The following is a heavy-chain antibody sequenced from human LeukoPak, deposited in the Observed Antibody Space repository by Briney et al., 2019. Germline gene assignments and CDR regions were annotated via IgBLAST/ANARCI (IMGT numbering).Heavy chain of an antibody. CDR2: MSPNSGIT. D-gene: IGHD3-22*01. J-gene: IGHJ5*02. CDR1: GYTFTTYD. V-gene: IGHV1-8*01. Sequence: GPSVRVSSTASGYTFTTYDINWVRQAAGPGLECMGWMSPNSGITGSAQKSPGRVTMTRQTSISTAYMELSSLRSEDTAVYYCARMNYYDSILGNWFDPWGQGTLVTVSS. CDR3: ARMNYYDSILGNWFDP.